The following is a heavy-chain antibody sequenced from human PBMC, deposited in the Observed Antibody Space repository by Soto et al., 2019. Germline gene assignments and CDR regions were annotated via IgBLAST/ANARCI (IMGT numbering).Heavy chain of an antibody. Sequence: GESLKTSCKDPRDSFSTYWVARVRQMPGKGLEWMGIKWPGDSETRYSPSFQGQVTLSADKSISTAYLQWSSLKASDTAMYYCARMHSSIWHPDYYYGMDVWGQGTTVTVSS. D-gene: IGHD6-13*01. CDR1: RDSFSTYW. V-gene: IGHV5-51*01. J-gene: IGHJ6*02. CDR2: KWPGDSET. CDR3: ARMHSSIWHPDYYYGMDV.